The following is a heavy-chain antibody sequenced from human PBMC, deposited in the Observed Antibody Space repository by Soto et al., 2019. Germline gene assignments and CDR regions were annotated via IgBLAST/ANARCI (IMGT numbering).Heavy chain of an antibody. V-gene: IGHV1-18*03. CDR2: ISPYKGNK. CDR3: ARVSALNVNTAQIVDY. CDR1: GYTFTSYG. Sequence: QVQMVQSGAEVKKPGASVKVSCKVTGYTFTSYGISWVRQAPGQGLEWMGWISPYKGNKNYPQRFQGRVTLTTDTTSTTAYMELRSRRTDVLTVYLCARVSALNVNTAQIVDYWGQGTLVTVSS. D-gene: IGHD5-18*01. J-gene: IGHJ4*02.